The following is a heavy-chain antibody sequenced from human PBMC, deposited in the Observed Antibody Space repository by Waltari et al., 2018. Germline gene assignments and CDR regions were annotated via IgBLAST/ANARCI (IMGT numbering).Heavy chain of an antibody. V-gene: IGHV4-38-2*02. CDR1: GYSISSGYY. J-gene: IGHJ6*03. CDR2: IYHSGST. Sequence: QVQLQESGPGLVKPSETLSLTCTVSGYSISSGYYWGWIRQPPGKGLEWIGSIYHSGSTNYNPSLKSRVTISVDTSKNQFSLKLSSVTAADTAVYYCAREAEYYYYMDVWGKGTTVTVSS. CDR3: AREAEYYYYMDV.